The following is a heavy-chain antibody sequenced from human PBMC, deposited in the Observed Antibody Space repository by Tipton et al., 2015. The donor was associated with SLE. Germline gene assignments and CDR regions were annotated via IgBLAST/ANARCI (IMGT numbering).Heavy chain of an antibody. V-gene: IGHV3-21*01. Sequence: SLRLSCAASGFTFSSYWMSWVRQAPGKGLEWVSSISSSSSYIYCADSVKGRFTISRDNAKNSLYLQMNSLRAEDTAVYYCARDPEDIVVVIATTPFDYWGQGTLVTVSS. D-gene: IGHD2-15*01. J-gene: IGHJ4*02. CDR1: GFTFSSYW. CDR3: ARDPEDIVVVIATTPFDY. CDR2: ISSSSSYI.